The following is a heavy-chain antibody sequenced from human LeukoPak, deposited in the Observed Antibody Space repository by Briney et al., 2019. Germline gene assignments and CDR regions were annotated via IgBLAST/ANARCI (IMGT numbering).Heavy chain of an antibody. D-gene: IGHD2-2*01. V-gene: IGHV1-18*01. Sequence: GASVKVSCKASGYTFTSYGISWVRQAPGQGLKWMGWISAYNGNTNYAQKLQGRVTMTTDTSTSTAYMELRSLRSDDTAVYYCARDRYCSSTSCYFKRAFDIWGQGTMVTVSS. CDR3: ARDRYCSSTSCYFKRAFDI. CDR2: ISAYNGNT. CDR1: GYTFTSYG. J-gene: IGHJ3*02.